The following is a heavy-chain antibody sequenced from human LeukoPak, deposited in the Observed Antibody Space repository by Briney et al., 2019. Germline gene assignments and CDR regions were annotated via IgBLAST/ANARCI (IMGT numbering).Heavy chain of an antibody. V-gene: IGHV3-74*01. J-gene: IGHJ1*01. D-gene: IGHD3-22*01. Sequence: GGSLRLSCAASGFTFSRYWMHWVRQAPGKGLVWVSRIKSDGSTNYADSVKGRFTISRDSAKNTVSLQMNSLRAEDTGVYYCARAPAEIGGYYPEYFRHWGQGTLVTVSS. CDR1: GFTFSRYW. CDR2: IKSDGST. CDR3: ARAPAEIGGYYPEYFRH.